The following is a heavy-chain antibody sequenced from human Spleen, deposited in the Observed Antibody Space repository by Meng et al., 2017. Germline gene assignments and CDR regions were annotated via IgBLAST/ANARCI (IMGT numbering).Heavy chain of an antibody. CDR3: AREYSSGWLEY. CDR2: IWYDGSKK. D-gene: IGHD6-19*01. V-gene: IGHV3-33*08. CDR1: GLTVSSNY. Sequence: VPWVGAGGGLIRPGGCLRLTCTASGLTVSSNYMSWVRQAPGKGLEWVAVIWYDGSKKYYADSVKGRFTISRDNSKNKLYLQMNSLRAEDTAVYYCAREYSSGWLEYWGQGTLVTVSS. J-gene: IGHJ4*02.